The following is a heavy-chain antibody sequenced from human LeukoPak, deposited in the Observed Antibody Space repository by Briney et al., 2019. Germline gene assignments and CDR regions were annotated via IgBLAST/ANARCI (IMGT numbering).Heavy chain of an antibody. D-gene: IGHD3-3*01. Sequence: ASVKVSCKASGYTFTSYDINWVRQAAGQGLEWMGWMNPNSGNTGYAQKFQGRVTMTRNTSISTAYMELSRLRSDDTAVYYCARDRVDFWSGYYYYYGMDVWGQGTTVTVSS. J-gene: IGHJ6*02. CDR3: ARDRVDFWSGYYYYYGMDV. V-gene: IGHV1-8*01. CDR2: MNPNSGNT. CDR1: GYTFTSYD.